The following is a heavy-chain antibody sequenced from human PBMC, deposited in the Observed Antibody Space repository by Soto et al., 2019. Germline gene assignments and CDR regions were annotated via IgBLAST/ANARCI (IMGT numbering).Heavy chain of an antibody. CDR1: GFTFSSYG. CDR3: ANDILASSLVLPVANSFDI. V-gene: IGHV3-30*18. CDR2: ISYDGSNK. D-gene: IGHD3-16*02. J-gene: IGHJ3*02. Sequence: GGSLRLSCAASGFTFSSYGMHWVRQAPGKGLEWVAVISYDGSNKYYADSVKGRFTISRDNSKNTLYLQMNSLRAEDTAVYYCANDILASSLVLPVANSFDISGQGTMVT.